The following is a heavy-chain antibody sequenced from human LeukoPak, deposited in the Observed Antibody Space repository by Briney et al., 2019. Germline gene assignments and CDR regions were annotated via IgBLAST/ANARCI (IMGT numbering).Heavy chain of an antibody. CDR1: GFTLSNYW. V-gene: IGHV3-7*01. D-gene: IGHD3-22*01. CDR2: IKTDGSEK. Sequence: GGSLRLSCEGSGFTLSNYWMGWVRQAPGKGLQWVANIKTDGSEKYYVDSVKGRFTISRDNAKNSLYLQMDSLRAEDTAVYYCATYSSLNRREFQYWGQGTLLTVSS. J-gene: IGHJ1*01. CDR3: ATYSSLNRREFQY.